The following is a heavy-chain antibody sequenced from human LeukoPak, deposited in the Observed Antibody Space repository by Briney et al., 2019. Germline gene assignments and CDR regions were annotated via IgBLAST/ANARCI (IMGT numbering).Heavy chain of an antibody. V-gene: IGHV1-18*01. Sequence: GASVKVSCKASGYTFTSYGIRWVRQAPGQGLEWMGWISAYNGNTNYAQKLQGRVTMTTDTSTSTAYMELRSLRSDDTAVYYCARERRYDFWSGYFYFDYWGQGTLVTVSS. J-gene: IGHJ4*02. D-gene: IGHD3-3*01. CDR2: ISAYNGNT. CDR1: GYTFTSYG. CDR3: ARERRYDFWSGYFYFDY.